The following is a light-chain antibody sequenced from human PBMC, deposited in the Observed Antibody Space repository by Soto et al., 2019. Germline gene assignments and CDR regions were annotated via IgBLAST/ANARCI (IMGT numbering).Light chain of an antibody. CDR3: HQFAYSPRT. Sequence: EIVLKQSPGTLSLSPGERATLSCRASQSVNSDYLAWFQQRPGQAPRLLIYATSRRASGIPDRFSGSGSGTDFTLAISRLEPEDSAVYYCHQFAYSPRTFGQGTKVEIK. J-gene: IGKJ1*01. CDR2: ATS. V-gene: IGKV3-20*01. CDR1: QSVNSDY.